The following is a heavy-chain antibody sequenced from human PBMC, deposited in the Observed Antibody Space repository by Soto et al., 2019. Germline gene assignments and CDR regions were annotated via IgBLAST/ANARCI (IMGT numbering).Heavy chain of an antibody. D-gene: IGHD3-22*01. J-gene: IGHJ3*02. CDR1: GGTFSSYA. V-gene: IGHV1-69*13. CDR2: IIPIFGTA. CDR3: ARDRGRSGYYTDDAFDI. Sequence: GASVKVSCKASGGTFSSYAISWVRQAPGQGLEWMGGIIPIFGTANYAQKFQGRVTITADESTSTAYMELSSLRSEDSAVYYCARDRGRSGYYTDDAFDIWGQGTMVTVSS.